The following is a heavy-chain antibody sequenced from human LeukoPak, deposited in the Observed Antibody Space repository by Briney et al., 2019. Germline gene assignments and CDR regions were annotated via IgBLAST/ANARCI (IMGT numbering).Heavy chain of an antibody. J-gene: IGHJ3*02. D-gene: IGHD1-26*01. Sequence: GGSLRLCCAASGFRFSSYGMYWVRQGPGKGLEWVAVISYDGSNVYYGDSVKGRFTTLRDNSKNMLYLDMNSLRVEDTAVYYCAKLLAGATRDAFDIWGQGTMVTVSS. CDR3: AKLLAGATRDAFDI. CDR2: ISYDGSNV. CDR1: GFRFSSYG. V-gene: IGHV3-30*18.